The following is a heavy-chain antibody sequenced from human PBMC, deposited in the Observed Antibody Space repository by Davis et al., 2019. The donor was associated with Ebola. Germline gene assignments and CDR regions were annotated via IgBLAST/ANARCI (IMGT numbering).Heavy chain of an antibody. J-gene: IGHJ4*02. Sequence: GESLKISCAASGFTFSSYAMSWVRQAPGKGLEWVANIKQDGSEKYYVDSVKGRFTISRDNAKNSLNLQMNSLRAEDTAVYYCATAGRNMSPHHFDYWGQGTLVTVSS. CDR1: GFTFSSYA. CDR3: ATAGRNMSPHHFDY. CDR2: IKQDGSEK. V-gene: IGHV3-7*01.